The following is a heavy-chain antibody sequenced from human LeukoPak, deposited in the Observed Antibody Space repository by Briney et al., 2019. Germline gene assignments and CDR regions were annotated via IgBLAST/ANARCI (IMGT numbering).Heavy chain of an antibody. CDR2: IKQDGSEK. Sequence: GESLRLSCAASGFSFTTYWMSWVRQAPGKGLEWVANIKQDGSEKYYVDSVKGRFTISRDNAKNSLYLQMNSLRAEDTAVYYCARGTYSSSYYYYYMDVWGKGTTVTVSS. CDR3: ARGTYSSSYYYYYMDV. D-gene: IGHD4-11*01. CDR1: GFSFTTYW. V-gene: IGHV3-7*01. J-gene: IGHJ6*03.